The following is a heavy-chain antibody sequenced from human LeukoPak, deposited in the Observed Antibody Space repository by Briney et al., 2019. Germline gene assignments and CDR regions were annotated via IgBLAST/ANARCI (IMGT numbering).Heavy chain of an antibody. CDR1: GFTFSSYG. J-gene: IGHJ4*02. Sequence: GGSLRLSCAASGFTFSSYGMHWVRQAPGKGLEWVAVIWYGGSNKYYADSVKGRFTISRDNSKNTLYLQMNSLRAEDTAVYYCAKDGDSKLRGYYFDYWGQGTLVTVSS. CDR3: AKDGDSKLRGYYFDY. CDR2: IWYGGSNK. V-gene: IGHV3-30*02. D-gene: IGHD5-12*01.